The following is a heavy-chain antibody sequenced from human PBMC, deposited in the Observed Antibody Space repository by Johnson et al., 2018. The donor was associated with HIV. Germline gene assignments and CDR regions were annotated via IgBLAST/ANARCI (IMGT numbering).Heavy chain of an antibody. J-gene: IGHJ3*02. CDR1: GFTVSSNY. CDR2: IYSGGST. CDR3: ARGISNWNYFDDDAFDI. V-gene: IGHV3-66*01. Sequence: VLLVESGGGLVQPGGSLRLSCAASGFTVSSNYMSWVRQAPGKGLEWVSVIYSGGSTYYADSVKGRFTISRDNSKNTLYLQMNSLRAEDTAVYYCARGISNWNYFDDDAFDIWGQGTMVTVSS. D-gene: IGHD1-7*01.